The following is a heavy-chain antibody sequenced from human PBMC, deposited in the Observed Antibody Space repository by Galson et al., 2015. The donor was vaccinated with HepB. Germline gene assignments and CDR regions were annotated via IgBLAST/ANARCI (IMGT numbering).Heavy chain of an antibody. CDR2: IYSGGNT. Sequence: SLRLSCAASGLNVSSNYMNWVRQTPGKGLEWLSVIYSGGNTYYAGSVKDRFTISRDNSKNTLYLQMNSLRAEDTGVYYCARDKGYGGNYYWYFDLWGRGTLVTVSS. D-gene: IGHD4-23*01. J-gene: IGHJ2*01. V-gene: IGHV3-66*01. CDR3: ARDKGYGGNYYWYFDL. CDR1: GLNVSSNY.